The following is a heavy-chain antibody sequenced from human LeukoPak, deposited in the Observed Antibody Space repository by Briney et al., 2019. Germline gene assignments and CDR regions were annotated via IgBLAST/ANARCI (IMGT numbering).Heavy chain of an antibody. CDR3: ARALCSSTSCYRSYYYYGMDV. CDR2: INAGNGNT. J-gene: IGHJ6*02. D-gene: IGHD2-2*01. CDR1: GYTLTSYA. Sequence: ASVKVSCKASGYTLTSYAMHWVRQAPGQRLEWMGWINAGNGNTKYSQKFQGRVTITRDTSASTAYMELSSLRSEDTAVYYCARALCSSTSCYRSYYYYGMDVWGQGTTVTVSS. V-gene: IGHV1-3*01.